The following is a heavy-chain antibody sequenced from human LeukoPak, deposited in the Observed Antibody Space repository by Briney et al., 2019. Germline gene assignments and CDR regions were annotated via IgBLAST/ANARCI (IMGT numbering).Heavy chain of an antibody. Sequence: GGSLRLSCAASGFTVSSNYMSWVRQAPGKGLEWVSSIYIGGSTYYADSVKGRFTISRDNPNNTLYLRMHSLRAEDTAVYYCAREISRFGIWGQGTLVTVSS. D-gene: IGHD3-16*01. CDR3: AREISRFGI. J-gene: IGHJ4*02. CDR2: IYIGGST. CDR1: GFTVSSNY. V-gene: IGHV3-66*01.